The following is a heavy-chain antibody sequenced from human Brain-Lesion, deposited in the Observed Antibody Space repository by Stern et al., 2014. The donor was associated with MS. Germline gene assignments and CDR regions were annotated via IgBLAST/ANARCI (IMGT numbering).Heavy chain of an antibody. CDR3: TRDRLDYGYSYFDY. CDR2: ITRKVYGGAA. J-gene: IGHJ4*02. CDR1: GFSLGDYA. Sequence: EVHLVESGGGLIEPGRSLRLSCTASGFSLGDYAINWISQAPGKGLEWVGFITRKVYGGAAEYAASLKGRFTISRDDSKSIAYLQVNGLKTEDTAVYYCTRDRLDYGYSYFDYWGQGTLVTVSS. V-gene: IGHV3-49*03. D-gene: IGHD4-17*01.